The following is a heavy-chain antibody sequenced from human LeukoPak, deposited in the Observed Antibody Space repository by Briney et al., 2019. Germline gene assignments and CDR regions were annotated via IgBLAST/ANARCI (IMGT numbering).Heavy chain of an antibody. CDR3: AGSMVAGPTLDY. CDR1: GGSISSYY. D-gene: IGHD6-19*01. V-gene: IGHV4-59*01. J-gene: IGHJ4*02. CDR2: IYYSGST. Sequence: PSETLSLTCTVSGGSISSYYWSWIRQPPGKGLEWIGYIYYSGSTNYNPSLKSRVTISVDTSKNQFSLKLSSVTAADTAVYYCAGSMVAGPTLDYWGQGTLVTVSS.